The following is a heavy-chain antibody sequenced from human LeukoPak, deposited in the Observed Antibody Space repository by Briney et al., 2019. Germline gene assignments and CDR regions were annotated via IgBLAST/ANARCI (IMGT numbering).Heavy chain of an antibody. D-gene: IGHD2-15*01. CDR2: IDPNSGGS. V-gene: IGHV1-2*02. J-gene: IGHJ4*02. CDR1: GYTFTSYD. CDR3: ARAPRGFCSGGSCFDF. Sequence: ASVKVSCKASGYTFTSYDINWVRQATGQGLEWMGWIDPNSGGSNSAQKFQGRVTMTRDTSISTAYMELSRLRSDDTAVYYCARAPRGFCSGGSCFDFWGQGTLVTVSS.